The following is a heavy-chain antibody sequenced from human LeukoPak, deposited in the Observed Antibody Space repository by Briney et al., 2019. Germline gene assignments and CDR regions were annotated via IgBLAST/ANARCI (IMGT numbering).Heavy chain of an antibody. J-gene: IGHJ4*02. V-gene: IGHV4-4*09. D-gene: IGHD2-8*01. CDR1: GGSISSYY. CDR3: ARHKDIVLMVFDY. Sequence: SETLSLTCTVSGGSISSYYWSWIRQPPGKGREWIGYIYTSGSTNYNPSLKSRVTISVDTSKNQFSLKLSSVTAADTAVYYCARHKDIVLMVFDYWGQGTLVTVSS. CDR2: IYTSGST.